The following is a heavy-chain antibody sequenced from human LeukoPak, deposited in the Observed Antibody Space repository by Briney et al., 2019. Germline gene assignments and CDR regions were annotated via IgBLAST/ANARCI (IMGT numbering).Heavy chain of an antibody. J-gene: IGHJ4*02. D-gene: IGHD1-26*01. Sequence: PGGSLRLSCAASGFTFSSYTMNWGRQAPGQGLEWVSSISSSNSYIYSADSVKGRFTISRDNAKNSLYLQMNSLRGEDTAVYYCAREAKRFENGATLDYWGQGTLVTVSS. CDR3: AREAKRFENGATLDY. CDR2: ISSSNSYI. V-gene: IGHV3-21*01. CDR1: GFTFSSYT.